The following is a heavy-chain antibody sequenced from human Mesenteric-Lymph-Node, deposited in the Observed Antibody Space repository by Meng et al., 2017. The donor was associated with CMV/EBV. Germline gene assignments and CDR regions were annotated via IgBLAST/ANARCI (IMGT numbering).Heavy chain of an antibody. V-gene: IGHV3-23*01. D-gene: IGHD5-24*01. CDR2: IRGSTRSDS. Sequence: GESLKISCAASGFTFSDYAMTWVRQGPGKGLEWVSSIRGSTRSDSAYADSVKGRFTISRDNSKKIVYLHLTSLRAEDTALYFCAKDKRVGYPRDALDIWGQGTMVTVSS. CDR3: AKDKRVGYPRDALDI. J-gene: IGHJ3*02. CDR1: GFTFSDYA.